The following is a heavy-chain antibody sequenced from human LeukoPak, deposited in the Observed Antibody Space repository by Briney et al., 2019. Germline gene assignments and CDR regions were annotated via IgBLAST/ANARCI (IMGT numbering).Heavy chain of an antibody. D-gene: IGHD6-19*01. CDR3: AKDYLGYRAVADYYYGMDV. CDR2: ISYDGSNK. V-gene: IGHV3-30*18. Sequence: GGSLRLSCAASGFTFSSYGMHWVRQAPGKGLEWVAVISYDGSNKYYADSVKGRFTISRDNSKNTLYLQMNSLRAEDTVVYYCAKDYLGYRAVADYYYGMDVWGQGTTVTVSS. CDR1: GFTFSSYG. J-gene: IGHJ6*02.